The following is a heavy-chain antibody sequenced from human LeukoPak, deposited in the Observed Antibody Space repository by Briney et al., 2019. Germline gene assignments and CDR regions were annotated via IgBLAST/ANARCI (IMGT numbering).Heavy chain of an antibody. CDR2: ISPGDSGI. CDR3: AAGGASAP. D-gene: IGHD3-16*01. J-gene: IGHJ5*02. V-gene: IGHV5-51*01. CDR1: GYGFTNFW. Sequence: GEALQFSSHGSGYGFTNFWIGWVRQIPGQGREWMGFISPGDSGIRHGPTFQGQVNISFDKSISSAYLQWSSLKASDSAMDSIAAGGASAPWGQRTLVSVSS.